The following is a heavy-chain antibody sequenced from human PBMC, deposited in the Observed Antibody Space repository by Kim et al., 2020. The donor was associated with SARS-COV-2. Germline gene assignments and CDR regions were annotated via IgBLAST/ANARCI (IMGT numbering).Heavy chain of an antibody. CDR3: AGDRDSGSNDAFDI. Sequence: SETLSLTCTVSGGSISSYYWSWIRQPPGKGLEWIGYIYYSGSTNYNPSLKSRVTISVDTSKNQFSLKLSSVTAADTAVYYCAGDRDSGSNDAFDIWGQGTMVTVSS. CDR1: GGSISSYY. D-gene: IGHD3-10*01. J-gene: IGHJ3*02. CDR2: IYYSGST. V-gene: IGHV4-59*01.